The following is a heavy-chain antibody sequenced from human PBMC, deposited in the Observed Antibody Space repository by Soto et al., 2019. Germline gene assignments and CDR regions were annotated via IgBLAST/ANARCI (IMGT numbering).Heavy chain of an antibody. CDR2: IIPVFDTA. D-gene: IGHD3-22*01. V-gene: IGHV1-69*01. CDR3: ARGPFDSSGYRYFDY. CDR1: GGTFSNYA. Sequence: QVQLVQSGAAVKKPGSSVKVSCKTSGGTFSNYAMSWVRQAPGQGLEWMGGIIPVFDTANYAQNFQGRVTITADDSAITAYMELTSLRSEDTAVYYCARGPFDSSGYRYFDYWGQGTLVTASS. J-gene: IGHJ4*02.